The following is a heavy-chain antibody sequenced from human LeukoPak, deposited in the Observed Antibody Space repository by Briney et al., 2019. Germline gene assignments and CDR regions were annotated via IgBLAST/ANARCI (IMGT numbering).Heavy chain of an antibody. CDR1: GVTFSHSA. D-gene: IGHD6-19*01. Sequence: GGSLTHPCAASGVTFSHSAMTWPRTPTGKGLAYDSGITISGGSTDYADSVNGRFTIPRDNSNNTLYLQMNRLRAEDSAVYYCAKVPAGNKVEYRGQGTLVTVSS. J-gene: IGHJ4*02. CDR2: ITISGGST. CDR3: AKVPAGNKVEY. V-gene: IGHV3-23*01.